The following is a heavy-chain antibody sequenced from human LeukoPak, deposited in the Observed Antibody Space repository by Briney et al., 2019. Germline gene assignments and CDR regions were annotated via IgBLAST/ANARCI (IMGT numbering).Heavy chain of an antibody. J-gene: IGHJ1*01. CDR1: GFTFSSYA. V-gene: IGHV3-23*01. CDR3: AKDPWMLPHPGYFQD. D-gene: IGHD2-8*01. Sequence: GGSLRLSCAASGFTFSSYAMSWVRQAPGKGLEWVSAISGSGDSTYYADSVKGRFTISRDNSKNTPYLQMNSLRAEDTAIYYCAKDPWMLPHPGYFQDWGQGTLVVVSS. CDR2: ISGSGDST.